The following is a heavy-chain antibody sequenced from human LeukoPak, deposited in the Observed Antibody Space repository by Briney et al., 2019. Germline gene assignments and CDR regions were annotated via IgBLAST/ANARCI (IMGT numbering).Heavy chain of an antibody. CDR1: GGSLRRHF. V-gene: IGHV4-34*01. CDR2: INLVGIT. J-gene: IGHJ4*02. CDR3: ARFTTADEDDSAFDH. Sequence: PSETLSLTCAVSGGSLRRHFWAWIRQPPGMGLEWIGEINLVGITTCNKSLGGRASISMDTSNNQFSLTLQSVTAADTALYFCARFTTADEDDSAFDHWGQGSLVIVSS. D-gene: IGHD1-1*01.